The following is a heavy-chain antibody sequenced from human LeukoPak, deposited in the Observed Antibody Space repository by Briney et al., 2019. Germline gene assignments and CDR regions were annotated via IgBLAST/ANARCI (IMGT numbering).Heavy chain of an antibody. V-gene: IGHV4-39*02. CDR2: IYYSGST. CDR1: GGSISSSSYY. J-gene: IGHJ4*02. Sequence: MSSETLPLTCTVSGGSISSSSYYWGWIRQPPGKGLEWIGSIYYSGSTYYNPSLKSRVTISVDTSKNQFSLKLSSVTAADTAVYYCARDRSPPFDYWGQGTLVTVSS. CDR3: ARDRSPPFDY.